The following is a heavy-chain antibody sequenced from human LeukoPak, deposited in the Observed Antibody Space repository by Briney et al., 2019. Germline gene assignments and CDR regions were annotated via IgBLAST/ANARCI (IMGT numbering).Heavy chain of an antibody. CDR2: ISSSSSYI. D-gene: IGHD2-15*01. Sequence: GGSLRLSCAASGFTFSSYSMNWVRQAPAKGLEWVSSISSSSSYIYYADSVKGRFTISRDNAKNSLYLQMNSLRAEDTAVYYCAREDVVVAAMLYYYYGMDVWGQGTTVTVSS. CDR1: GFTFSSYS. V-gene: IGHV3-21*01. J-gene: IGHJ6*02. CDR3: AREDVVVAAMLYYYYGMDV.